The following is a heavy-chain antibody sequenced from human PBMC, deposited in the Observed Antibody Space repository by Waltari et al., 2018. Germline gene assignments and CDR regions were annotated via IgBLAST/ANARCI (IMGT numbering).Heavy chain of an antibody. CDR3: ARVYKAISAHHRIGYCSGGSCQDY. Sequence: QVQLQQWGAGLLKPSETLSLTCAVYGGSFSGYYWSWIRQPPGKGLEWIGEINHSGSTNYNPSLKSRVTISVDTSKNQFSLKLSSVTAADTAVYYCARVYKAISAHHRIGYCSGGSCQDYWGQGTLVTVSS. D-gene: IGHD2-15*01. CDR2: INHSGST. CDR1: GGSFSGYY. V-gene: IGHV4-34*01. J-gene: IGHJ4*02.